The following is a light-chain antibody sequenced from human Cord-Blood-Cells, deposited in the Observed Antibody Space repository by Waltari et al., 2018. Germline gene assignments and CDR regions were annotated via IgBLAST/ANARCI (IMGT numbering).Light chain of an antibody. Sequence: QSALTQPASVSGSPGQSITISCTGTSSDVGGYNLVPWYQHHPGKAPKLMIYEGSKRPSGVSNRFSGSKSGNTASLTISGLQAEDEADYYCCSYAGSSTWVFGGGTKLTVL. J-gene: IGLJ3*02. V-gene: IGLV2-23*01. CDR2: EGS. CDR1: SSDVGGYNL. CDR3: CSYAGSSTWV.